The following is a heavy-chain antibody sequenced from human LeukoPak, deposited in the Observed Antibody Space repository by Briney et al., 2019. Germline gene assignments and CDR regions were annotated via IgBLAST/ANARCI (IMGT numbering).Heavy chain of an antibody. V-gene: IGHV3-23*01. D-gene: IGHD2-15*01. CDR2: ISNGKT. CDR1: GFPFRNHA. CDR3: VREAGYCASVCLKTNWFDP. J-gene: IGHJ5*02. Sequence: GGSLRLSCAASGFPFRNHAMSWVRQPPGKGLEWVSAISNGKTYYADSVRGRFTISRDDSKNMVYLQMNSLRVEDTARYYCVREAGYCASVCLKTNWFDPWGQGTLVTVSS.